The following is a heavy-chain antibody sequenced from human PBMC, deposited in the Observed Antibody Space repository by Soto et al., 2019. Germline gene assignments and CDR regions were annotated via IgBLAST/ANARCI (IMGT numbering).Heavy chain of an antibody. J-gene: IGHJ3*02. D-gene: IGHD3-16*02. Sequence: ETLSLSCPVPGGSISSYYWSWIPQPSGKGLEWIGLIYTSGSTNYNPSLKSRVTMSVDTSKNQFSLKLSYVTAADTAVYYCERESYDYVWGSYRHDAFDIWGQGTTVTV. V-gene: IGHV4-4*07. CDR2: IYTSGST. CDR1: GGSISSYY. CDR3: ERESYDYVWGSYRHDAFDI.